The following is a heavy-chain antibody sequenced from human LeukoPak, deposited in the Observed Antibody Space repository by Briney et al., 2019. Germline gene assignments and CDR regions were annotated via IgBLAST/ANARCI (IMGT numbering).Heavy chain of an antibody. CDR2: IYYTGRT. D-gene: IGHD5-24*01. CDR1: GGSTQSTIYY. J-gene: IGHJ5*02. V-gene: IGHV4-39*01. Sequence: PSETLSLTCSVSGGSTQSTIYYWGWIRQAPGKGLEWIGSIYYTGRTYYNSSLKSRITISVDTSKRQASLRLTSVTAADTAVYYCARPQGKATIPHWFDPWGQGIRVTVSS. CDR3: ARPQGKATIPHWFDP.